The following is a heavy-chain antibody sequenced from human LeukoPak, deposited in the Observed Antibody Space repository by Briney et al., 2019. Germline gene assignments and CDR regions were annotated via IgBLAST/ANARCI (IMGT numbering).Heavy chain of an antibody. CDR1: GFTFSSYA. V-gene: IGHV3-30*04. Sequence: PGRSLRLSCAASGFTFSSYAMHWVRQAPGKGLEWVAVISYDGSSKYYADSVKGRFTISRDNAKNSVYLQLNSLRAEDTAMYYCARDLGGPDYWGQGTLVTVSS. CDR2: ISYDGSSK. CDR3: ARDLGGPDY. J-gene: IGHJ4*02. D-gene: IGHD3-16*01.